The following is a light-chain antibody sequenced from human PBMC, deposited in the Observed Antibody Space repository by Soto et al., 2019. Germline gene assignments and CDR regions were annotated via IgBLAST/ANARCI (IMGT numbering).Light chain of an antibody. Sequence: DIQMTQSPSTLSASIGDRVTITCRASESIRTWLAWYQHKPGKAPKFLIYDASSLESGVPSRFSGSGSGTEFTLTISNLQPDDFATYFCQQYHNYPRTFGQGTRGDIK. J-gene: IGKJ1*01. CDR1: ESIRTW. CDR3: QQYHNYPRT. CDR2: DAS. V-gene: IGKV1-5*01.